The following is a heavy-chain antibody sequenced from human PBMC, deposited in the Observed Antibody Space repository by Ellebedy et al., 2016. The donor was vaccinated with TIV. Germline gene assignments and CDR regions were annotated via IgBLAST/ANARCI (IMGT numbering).Heavy chain of an antibody. CDR3: ARGTGSDQLRFGMDV. J-gene: IGHJ6*02. D-gene: IGHD3/OR15-3a*01. V-gene: IGHV3-74*01. Sequence: GESLKISCVASGFTFTNYWMHWVRQTPEKGLVWVSRIYVDDTDTTYADSVKGRFTISRDNAKNTMYLQMNSLRAEDTAVYYCARGTGSDQLRFGMDVWGQGTTVTVS. CDR2: IYVDDTDT. CDR1: GFTFTNYW.